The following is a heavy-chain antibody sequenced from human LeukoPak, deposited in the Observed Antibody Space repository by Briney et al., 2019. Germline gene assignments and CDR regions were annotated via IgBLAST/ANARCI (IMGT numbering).Heavy chain of an antibody. CDR1: GFTFSSYW. Sequence: RSGGSLRLSCAASGFTFSSYWMHWVRQAPGKGLVWVSRINSDGSSTSYADSVKGRFTISRDSAKNTLYLQMNSLRAEDTAVYYCARGSRAQGNAFDIWGQGTMVTVSS. D-gene: IGHD3-10*01. CDR3: ARGSRAQGNAFDI. CDR2: INSDGSST. V-gene: IGHV3-74*01. J-gene: IGHJ3*02.